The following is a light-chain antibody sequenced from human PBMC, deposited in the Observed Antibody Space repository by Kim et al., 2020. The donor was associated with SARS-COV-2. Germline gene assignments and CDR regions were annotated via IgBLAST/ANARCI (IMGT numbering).Light chain of an antibody. CDR1: SLRTYY. Sequence: ALGQTVRITCQGDSLRTYYASWYQQKPGQAPILVIYGKNNRPSGIPDRFSGSSSGNTASLTATGAQAVDEADYYCNSRDKSGDHVVFGGGTQLTVL. CDR3: NSRDKSGDHVV. J-gene: IGLJ3*02. V-gene: IGLV3-19*01. CDR2: GKN.